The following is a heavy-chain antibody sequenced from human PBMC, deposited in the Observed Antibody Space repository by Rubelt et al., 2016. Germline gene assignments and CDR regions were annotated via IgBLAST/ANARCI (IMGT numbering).Heavy chain of an antibody. J-gene: IGHJ4*02. D-gene: IGHD1-26*01. Sequence: QVQLQESGPGLVKPSETLSLTCTVSGDSVRSGSYWGWFRQPPGKGLEWIGSLHHSGSSGYSASLRSRVTIALDTSKNLLFRGVTSVTAADTAVYYCARDPMGVGSNSYFDYWGQGALVTVSS. CDR2: LHHSGSS. CDR1: GDSVRSGSY. V-gene: IGHV4-38-2*02. CDR3: ARDPMGVGSNSYFDY.